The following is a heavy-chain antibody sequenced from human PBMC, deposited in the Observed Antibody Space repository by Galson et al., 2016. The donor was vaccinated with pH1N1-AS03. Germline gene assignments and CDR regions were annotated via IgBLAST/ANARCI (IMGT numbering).Heavy chain of an antibody. J-gene: IGHJ4*02. V-gene: IGHV3-7*01. CDR1: GFSFSSHW. CDR3: LRASDY. CDR2: IKQDGSEQ. Sequence: SLRLSCAASGFSFSSHWMRWVRQAPGKGLECVANIKQDGSEQYYVDYVKGRLTISRDNAKNSLYLQMNSLRADDTAVYYCLRASDYWGQGTLVTVSS.